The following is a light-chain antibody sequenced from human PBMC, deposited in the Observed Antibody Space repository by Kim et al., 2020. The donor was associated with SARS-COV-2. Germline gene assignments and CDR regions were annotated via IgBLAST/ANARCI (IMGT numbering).Light chain of an antibody. CDR1: QDVSNN. J-gene: IGKJ1*01. V-gene: IGKV3-15*01. Sequence: LCVSPGERATLSCRARQDVSNNLAWYQQKPSQAPRLLIYSASTRATGIPARFSGSGSGTEFSLTISSLQSEDFGVYFCSHYTNWPTFGQGTKVEIK. CDR2: SAS. CDR3: SHYTNWPT.